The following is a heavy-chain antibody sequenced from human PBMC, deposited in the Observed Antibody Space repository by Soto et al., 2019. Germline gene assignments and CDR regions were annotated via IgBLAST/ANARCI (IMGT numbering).Heavy chain of an antibody. D-gene: IGHD2-15*01. V-gene: IGHV1-18*01. CDR1: GYTFDSNG. CDR2: ISPFNGNT. J-gene: IGHJ4*02. Sequence: VQLVQSGAEVKKPGASVKVSCKASGYTFDSNGINWVRQAPGQGLQWMGWISPFNGNTNYAQNFQDRVTMTTDTSTTTAYLELRSLGSDDTAFYYCARDRGLAYCSSGSCATTFDYWGQGTLVTVSS. CDR3: ARDRGLAYCSSGSCATTFDY.